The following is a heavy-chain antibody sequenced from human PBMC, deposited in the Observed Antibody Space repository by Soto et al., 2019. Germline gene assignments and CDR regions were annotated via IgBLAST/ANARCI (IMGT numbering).Heavy chain of an antibody. D-gene: IGHD4-17*01. CDR3: ARTKGSTVTYYFDY. V-gene: IGHV2-5*02. Sequence: GSGPTLVNPTQTLTLTCTFSGFSLSTSKVGVGWIRQPPGKALEWLVFIYWDDDKRYSPSLKSRLTITKDTSKNQVVLTMTNMDPVDTATYYCARTKGSTVTYYFDYWGQGTLVTVSS. J-gene: IGHJ4*02. CDR1: GFSLSTSKVG. CDR2: IYWDDDK.